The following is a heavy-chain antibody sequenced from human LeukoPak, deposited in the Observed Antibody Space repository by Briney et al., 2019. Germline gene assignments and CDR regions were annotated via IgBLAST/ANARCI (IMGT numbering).Heavy chain of an antibody. CDR3: AREFSGYAFDI. Sequence: GGSLRLSCAASGFSFNNYAMSWVRQAPGKGLEWVSAISGSGGSTYYADSVKGRFTISRDNSKNTLYLQMNYLRAEDMAVYYCAREFSGYAFDIWGQGTMVTVSS. V-gene: IGHV3-23*01. CDR2: ISGSGGST. CDR1: GFSFNNYA. J-gene: IGHJ3*02. D-gene: IGHD5-12*01.